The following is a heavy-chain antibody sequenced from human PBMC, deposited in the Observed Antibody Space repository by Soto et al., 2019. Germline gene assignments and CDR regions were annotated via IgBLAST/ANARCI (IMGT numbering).Heavy chain of an antibody. V-gene: IGHV3-48*02. Sequence: GGSLRLSCAASGFTFSNFNMHWVRQAPGKGLEWISYISASNTTVYYGDSVKGRFTISRDNAKNSLYLQMSSLRDEDTAVYYCARIYRRDGNKYADYWGQGTLVTVSS. CDR2: ISASNTTV. D-gene: IGHD3-16*02. J-gene: IGHJ4*02. CDR1: GFTFSNFN. CDR3: ARIYRRDGNKYADY.